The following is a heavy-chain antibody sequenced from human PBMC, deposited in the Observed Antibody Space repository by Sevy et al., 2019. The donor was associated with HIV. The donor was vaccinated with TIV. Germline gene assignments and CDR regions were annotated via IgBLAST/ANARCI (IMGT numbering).Heavy chain of an antibody. D-gene: IGHD6-13*01. CDR1: GFDFSSYP. V-gene: IGHV3-30-3*01. CDR3: ARQGSSWTFDP. J-gene: IGHJ5*02. CDR2: IAYDESTK. Sequence: GGSLRLSCAASGFDFSSYPMHWVRQAPGKGLGWVSVIAYDESTKYYGDSVRVRLTISRDNSKNTLYLQMNRLREEDTGVYYCARQGSSWTFDPWGQGTLVTVSS.